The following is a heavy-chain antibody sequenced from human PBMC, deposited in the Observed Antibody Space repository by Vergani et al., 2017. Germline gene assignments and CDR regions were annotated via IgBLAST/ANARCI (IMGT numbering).Heavy chain of an antibody. CDR1: GFSLSTSGVG. J-gene: IGHJ4*02. V-gene: IGHV2-5*01. D-gene: IGHD4-17*01. Sequence: QITLKESGPTLVKPTQTLTLTCTFSGFSLSTSGVGVGWIRQPPGKALEWLALIYWNDDKRYSPSLKSRLTITKDTSKSQVVLTMTNMDPVDTATYYCAHSTGDYVQFDYWGQGTLVTVSS. CDR3: AHSTGDYVQFDY. CDR2: IYWNDDK.